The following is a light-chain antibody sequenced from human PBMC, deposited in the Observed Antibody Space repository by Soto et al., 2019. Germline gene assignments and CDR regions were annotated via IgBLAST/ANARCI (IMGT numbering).Light chain of an antibody. V-gene: IGLV2-14*01. J-gene: IGLJ2*01. CDR2: DVS. CDR1: SSDVGGYNY. Sequence: QSALTQPASVSGSPGQSITISCTGTSSDVGGYNYVSWYQQHPGKAPKLMIYDVSNRPSGVSNRFSGSKSGNTASLTISGLQAEDEADYYCSSYTSSSFVVFGGGIKLTVL. CDR3: SSYTSSSFVV.